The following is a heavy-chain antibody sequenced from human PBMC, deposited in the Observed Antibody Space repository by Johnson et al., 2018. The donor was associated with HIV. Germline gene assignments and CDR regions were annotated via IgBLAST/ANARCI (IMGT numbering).Heavy chain of an antibody. Sequence: QVQLVESGGGLVQPGGSLRLSCVASGFTFSNYPMHWVRQAPGRGLEYVSRVTNNGDSTYYVNAVKGRFTISRDNSKNTLYLQMNSLRAEDTAVYYCARAEWELDAFDIWGQGTMVTVSS. CDR3: ARAEWELDAFDI. CDR2: VTNNGDST. V-gene: IGHV3-64*04. D-gene: IGHD1-26*01. J-gene: IGHJ3*02. CDR1: GFTFSNYP.